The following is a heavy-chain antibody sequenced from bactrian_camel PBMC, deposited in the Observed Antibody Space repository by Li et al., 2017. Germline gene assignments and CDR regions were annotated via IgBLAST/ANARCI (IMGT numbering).Heavy chain of an antibody. CDR1: GYASAIKC. V-gene: IGHV3S53*01. D-gene: IGHD6*01. Sequence: QLVESGGGSVQSGGSLRLTCTASGYASAIKCWGWFRQAPGKEREEVGIARTYSDTTSYGDPVKGRFTIVVDNAKNILYLQMSNLEPEDSAMYYCAAGQWVCHNVGVTYGDVPYTSWARGPRSPSP. J-gene: IGHJ4*01. CDR2: RTYSDTT.